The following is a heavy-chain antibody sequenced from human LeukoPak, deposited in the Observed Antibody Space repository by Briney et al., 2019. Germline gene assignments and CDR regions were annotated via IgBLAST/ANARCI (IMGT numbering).Heavy chain of an antibody. CDR2: ISSSSSTI. CDR1: GFTFSSYS. J-gene: IGHJ4*02. D-gene: IGHD3-10*01. Sequence: PGGSLRLSCAASGFTFSSYSMNWVRQAPGKGLEWVSYISSSSSTIYYAVSVKGRFTISRDNAKNSLYLQMNSLRAEDTAVYYCARSHMVRGVRDDYWGQGTLVTVSS. V-gene: IGHV3-48*01. CDR3: ARSHMVRGVRDDY.